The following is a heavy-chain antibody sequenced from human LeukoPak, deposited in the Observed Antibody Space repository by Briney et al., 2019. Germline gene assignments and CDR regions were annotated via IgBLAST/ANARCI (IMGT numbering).Heavy chain of an antibody. CDR3: AREDYDAAADY. J-gene: IGHJ4*02. CDR1: GFTFSLYA. Sequence: GGSLRLSCAASGFTFSLYAVSWVRQAPGKGLGWVSVISGSGDKTYYADSVKGRFTISRDNSKNTLYLQMNSLRAEDTAVYYCAREDYDAAADYWGQGTLVTVSS. CDR2: ISGSGDKT. V-gene: IGHV3-23*01. D-gene: IGHD4-17*01.